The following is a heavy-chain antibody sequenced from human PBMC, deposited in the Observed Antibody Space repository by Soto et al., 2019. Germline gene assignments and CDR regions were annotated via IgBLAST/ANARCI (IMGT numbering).Heavy chain of an antibody. D-gene: IGHD1-26*01. V-gene: IGHV3-66*01. CDR3: ARASAGGNDAFDI. Sequence: EVQLVESGGGLVQPGGSLRLSCAASGFTVSSNYMSWVRQAPGKGLEWVSVIYSGGSTYYADSVKGRFTISRDNSKNTLYLQMNSLRAEDTAVYYCARASAGGNDAFDIWGQGTMVTVSS. J-gene: IGHJ3*02. CDR1: GFTVSSNY. CDR2: IYSGGST.